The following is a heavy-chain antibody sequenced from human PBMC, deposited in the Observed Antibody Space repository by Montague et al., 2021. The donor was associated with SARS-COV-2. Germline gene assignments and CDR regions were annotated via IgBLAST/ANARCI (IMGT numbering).Heavy chain of an antibody. Sequence: SETLSLTPSVSGFSISSGFYWAWIRQSPGKGPEWIGTVYHSGYTQYNPSLKGRVTVSIDTSKNQFSLTVTSVTAADTAVYFCARRGYTGSDYFDYWGQGTLVTVSS. J-gene: IGHJ4*02. CDR3: ARRGYTGSDYFDY. CDR2: VYHSGYT. CDR1: GFSISSGFY. D-gene: IGHD5-12*01. V-gene: IGHV4-38-2*01.